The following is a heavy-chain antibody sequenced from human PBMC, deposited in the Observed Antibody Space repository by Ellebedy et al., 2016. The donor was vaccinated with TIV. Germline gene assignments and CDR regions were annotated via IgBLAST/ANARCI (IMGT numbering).Heavy chain of an antibody. J-gene: IGHJ4*02. Sequence: PGGSLRLSCAASGFTFSNYWMSWVRQAPGKGLEWVANIKRDGTEKYYVDSVKGRFTISRDNAKNSLYMQMSSLRVEDTAVYYCARLGGTYEIEYWGQGTLLTVSS. CDR1: GFTFSNYW. CDR3: ARLGGTYEIEY. CDR2: IKRDGTEK. D-gene: IGHD1-26*01. V-gene: IGHV3-7*03.